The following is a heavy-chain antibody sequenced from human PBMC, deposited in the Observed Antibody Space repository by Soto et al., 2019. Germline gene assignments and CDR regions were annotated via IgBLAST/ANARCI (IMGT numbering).Heavy chain of an antibody. CDR2: ISSDGNKI. J-gene: IGHJ5*02. V-gene: IGHV3-30-3*01. D-gene: IGHD3-22*01. CDR3: ARHGYYYDSSGYYPRNWFDP. CDR1: GFTFSSFV. Sequence: GGSLRLSCAASGFTFSSFVLHWVRQAPGKGLEWVSLISSDGNKIYYADSVKGRFTISRDNSQNTLYLQMNSLTGEDTAVYYCARHGYYYDSSGYYPRNWFDPWGQGTLVTVSS.